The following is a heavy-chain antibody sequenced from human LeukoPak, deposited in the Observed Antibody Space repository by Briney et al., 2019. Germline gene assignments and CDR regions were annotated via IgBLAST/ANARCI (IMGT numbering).Heavy chain of an antibody. CDR2: ISAYSGNT. CDR3: ARDLFIWFGELLSYDAFDI. D-gene: IGHD3-10*01. CDR1: GYTFTSYG. V-gene: IGHV1-18*01. J-gene: IGHJ3*02. Sequence: GASVKVSCKASGYTFTSYGISWVRQAPGQGLEWMGWISAYSGNTNYAQKLQGRVTMTTDTSTSTAYMELRSLRSDDTAVYYCARDLFIWFGELLSYDAFDIWGQGTMVTVSS.